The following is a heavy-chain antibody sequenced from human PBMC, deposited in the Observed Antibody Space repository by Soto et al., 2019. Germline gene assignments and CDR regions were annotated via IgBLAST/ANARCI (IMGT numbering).Heavy chain of an antibody. CDR2: IIKDGGEK. J-gene: IGHJ4*02. CDR1: GFTFSNYW. Sequence: GGSLRLSCAASGFTFSNYWMTWVRQAPGKGLEWVANIIKDGGEKSYVDSVKGRFTISRDNAKNSLYLEMNSLRVEDTAVYYCARDWGGLGYWGQGNLVTVSS. D-gene: IGHD3-10*01. V-gene: IGHV3-7*03. CDR3: ARDWGGLGY.